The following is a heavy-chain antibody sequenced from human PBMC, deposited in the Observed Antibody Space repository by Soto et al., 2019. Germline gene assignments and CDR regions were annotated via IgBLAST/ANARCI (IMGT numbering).Heavy chain of an antibody. CDR1: EFSIVNYA. CDR3: AKATTTGGWLNPFDP. CDR2: LSGSGTST. J-gene: IGHJ5*02. Sequence: GGSLRLWCGASEFSIVNYAMHRIRQDPGKGLEWVSGLSGSGTSTYYADSVKGRFTISRDNSRDTLFLQMNSLTADDTAVYYCAKATTTGGWLNPFDPCGQAALVTLSS. D-gene: IGHD6-19*01. V-gene: IGHV3-23*01.